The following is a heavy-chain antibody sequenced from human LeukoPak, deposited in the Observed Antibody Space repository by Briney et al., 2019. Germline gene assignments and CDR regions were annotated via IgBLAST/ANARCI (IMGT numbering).Heavy chain of an antibody. CDR2: ISGSGGDT. V-gene: IGHV3-23*01. CDR1: GFSFGTNA. J-gene: IGHJ3*02. Sequence: GGSLRLSCVASGFSFGTNAMSWVRQPPGKGLEWVSAISGSGGDTYYAGSVKGRFTISRDNSKNTLYLQMNSLRAEDTAVYYCAKELIILPTGTVAFDIWGQGTMVPVSS. CDR3: AKELIILPTGTVAFDI. D-gene: IGHD1-1*01.